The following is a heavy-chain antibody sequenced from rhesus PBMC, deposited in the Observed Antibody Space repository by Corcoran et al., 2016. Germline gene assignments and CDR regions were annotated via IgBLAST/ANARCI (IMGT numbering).Heavy chain of an antibody. CDR3: ARARRGSGWYFDL. J-gene: IGHJ2*01. D-gene: IGHD6-31*01. Sequence: QVQLQESGPGLVKPSETLSLTCAVSGYSISSGYGWSWIRQPPGKGLEWIGYIGCSSGSTNYNPSLKSRVTISKDTSTNQFSLKLGSVTAADTAVYYCARARRGSGWYFDLWGPGTPITISS. CDR1: GYSISSGYG. V-gene: IGHV4-127*01. CDR2: IGCSSGST.